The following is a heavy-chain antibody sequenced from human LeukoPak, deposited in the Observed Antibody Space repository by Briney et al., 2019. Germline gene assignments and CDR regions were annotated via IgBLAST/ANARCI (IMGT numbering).Heavy chain of an antibody. V-gene: IGHV4-34*01. CDR3: AREDAYYSGSPTHFDY. CDR1: GGSFSGYY. J-gene: IGHJ4*02. CDR2: INHSGST. Sequence: SETLSLTCAVYGGSFSGYYWSWIRQPPGKGLEWIGEINHSGSTKYNPSLKSRVAISVDTSKNQFSLKLSSVTAADTAVYYCAREDAYYSGSPTHFDYWGQGTLVTVSS. D-gene: IGHD1-26*01.